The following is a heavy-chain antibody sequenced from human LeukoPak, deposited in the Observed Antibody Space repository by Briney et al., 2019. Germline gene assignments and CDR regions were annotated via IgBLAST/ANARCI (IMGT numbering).Heavy chain of an antibody. D-gene: IGHD3-10*01. CDR2: IISIFGTA. V-gene: IGHV1-69*05. CDR1: GGTFSSYA. CDR3: ATRQSISNYYGSGSYYNWGSVYYYYYMDV. J-gene: IGHJ6*03. Sequence: SVKVSCKASGGTFSSYAISWVRQAPGQGLEWMGGIISIFGTANYAQKFQGRVTITTDESTSTAYMELSSLRSEDTAVYYCATRQSISNYYGSGSYYNWGSVYYYYYMDVWGKGTTVTVSS.